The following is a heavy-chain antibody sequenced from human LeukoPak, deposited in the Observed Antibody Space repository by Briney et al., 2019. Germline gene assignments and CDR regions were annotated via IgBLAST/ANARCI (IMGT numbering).Heavy chain of an antibody. Sequence: GASVKGSCKASGYTYTGYYVHWVRQAPGQGLEWMGWINPNSGDTNYAQNFQGRVTMTRDTSINTAYMELSRLRSDDTAIYYCVRGYCSGTNCYTLDYWGQGTLVTVSS. J-gene: IGHJ4*02. CDR2: INPNSGDT. CDR3: VRGYCSGTNCYTLDY. CDR1: GYTYTGYY. D-gene: IGHD2-2*02. V-gene: IGHV1-2*02.